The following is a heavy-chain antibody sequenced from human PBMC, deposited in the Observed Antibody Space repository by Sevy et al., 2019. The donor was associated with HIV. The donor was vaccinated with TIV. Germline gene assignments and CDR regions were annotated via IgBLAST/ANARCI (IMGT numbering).Heavy chain of an antibody. J-gene: IGHJ4*02. CDR3: XXXXXXXXXXXXXYYFDY. CDR2: IYYSGST. CDR1: GGSISSYY. Sequence: SETLSLTCTVSGGSISSYYWSWIRQPPGKGLEWIGYIYYSGSTNYNPSLKSRVTISVDTSKNQFSLKLSSVTAADTXXXXXXXXXXXXXXXXXXYYFDYWGQGTLVTVSS. V-gene: IGHV4-59*01.